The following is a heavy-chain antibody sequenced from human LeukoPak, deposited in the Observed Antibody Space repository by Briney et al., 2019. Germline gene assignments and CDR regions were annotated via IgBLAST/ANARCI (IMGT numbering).Heavy chain of an antibody. CDR1: GYTYTNYG. Sequence: ASVKVSCKASGYTYTNYGISWVRQAPGQGLEWMGWINTYNGNTNYAQKFQGRVTMTTDTSTSTAYMELRSLRSDDTAVYYCARVVLDHYYDSSGYLGTLDYWGQGTLVTVSS. J-gene: IGHJ4*02. CDR3: ARVVLDHYYDSSGYLGTLDY. D-gene: IGHD3-22*01. V-gene: IGHV1-18*01. CDR2: INTYNGNT.